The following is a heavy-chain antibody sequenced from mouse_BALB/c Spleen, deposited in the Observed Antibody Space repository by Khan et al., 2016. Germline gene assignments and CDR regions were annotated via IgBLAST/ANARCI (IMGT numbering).Heavy chain of an antibody. CDR3: GRSSYRYDGRVFDY. J-gene: IGHJ2*01. CDR1: GFTFSSFG. CDR2: ISSGSSTI. D-gene: IGHD2-14*01. V-gene: IGHV5-17*02. Sequence: EVELVESGGGLVQPGGSRKLSCAASGFTFSSFGMHWVRQAPEKGLEWVAYISSGSSTIYYADTVKGRFTISRDNPKNTLFLQMTSLRSEDTAMYYCGRSSYRYDGRVFDYWGQGNTLTVSS.